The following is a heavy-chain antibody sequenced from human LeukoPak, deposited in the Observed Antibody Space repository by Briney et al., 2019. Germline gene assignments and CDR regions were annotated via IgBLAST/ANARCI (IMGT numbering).Heavy chain of an antibody. J-gene: IGHJ4*02. CDR3: ARCEVYGVDCYSAN. CDR2: ISGSGGST. D-gene: IGHD2-21*02. CDR1: GFIFSSYA. Sequence: AGGSLRLSCAASGFIFSSYAMSWVRQAPGKGLEWVSGISGSGGSTYYADSVKGRFTISRDNSKNTLYLQMNSLRAEDTAVYFCARCEVYGVDCYSANWGQGTLVTVSS. V-gene: IGHV3-23*01.